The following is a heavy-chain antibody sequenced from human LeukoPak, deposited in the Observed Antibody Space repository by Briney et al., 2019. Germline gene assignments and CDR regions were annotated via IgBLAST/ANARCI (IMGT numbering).Heavy chain of an antibody. V-gene: IGHV3-23*01. CDR1: GFTFNIYA. Sequence: AGSLRLSCAASGFTFNIYAMSWVRQAPGQGLGLVGSVGGGYDIHYADSVKGRFTVSRDDAKNPVYLQMNSLRAQDTAIYFCAKDATSRNSIWDYFDSWGQGTLVIVSS. CDR2: VGGGYDI. J-gene: IGHJ4*02. CDR3: AKDATSRNSIWDYFDS. D-gene: IGHD1-7*01.